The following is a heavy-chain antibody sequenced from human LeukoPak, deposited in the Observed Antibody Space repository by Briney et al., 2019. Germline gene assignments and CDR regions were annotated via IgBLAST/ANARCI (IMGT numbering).Heavy chain of an antibody. CDR1: GGSFSGYY. CDR2: INNSGST. V-gene: IGHV4-34*01. CDR3: ASQSRRYSSSSLRG. D-gene: IGHD6-6*01. Sequence: PSETLSLTCAVYGGSFSGYYWSWIRQPPGKGLEWIGEINNSGSTNYNPSLKSRVTISVDTSKNQFSLKLSSVTAADTAVYYCASQSRRYSSSSLRGWGQGTLVTVSS. J-gene: IGHJ4*02.